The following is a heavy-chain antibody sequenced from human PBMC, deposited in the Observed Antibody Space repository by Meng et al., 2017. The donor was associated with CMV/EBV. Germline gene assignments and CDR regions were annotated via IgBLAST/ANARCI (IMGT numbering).Heavy chain of an antibody. V-gene: IGHV3-21*01. Sequence: EVQLVESGGGLVNPGGSLRLSCAASGFTFSSYSMNWVRQAPGKGLEWVSSISSSSSYIYYADSVKGRFTISRDNAKNSLYLQMNSLRAEDTAVYYCASGEYCSGGSCYSDDYWGQGTLVTVYS. CDR2: ISSSSSYI. CDR1: GFTFSSYS. J-gene: IGHJ4*02. D-gene: IGHD2-15*01. CDR3: ASGEYCSGGSCYSDDY.